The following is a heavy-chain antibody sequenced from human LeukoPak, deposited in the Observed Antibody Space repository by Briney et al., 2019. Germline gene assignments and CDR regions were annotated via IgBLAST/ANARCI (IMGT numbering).Heavy chain of an antibody. Sequence: ASVKVSCKASGYTFTSYGISWVRPAPGQGLAWMGWISAYNGNTNYAQKLQGRVTMTTDTSTSTAYMELRSLRSDDTAVYYCARDLGDYYDSSGYSFDYWGQGTLVTVSS. CDR3: ARDLGDYYDSSGYSFDY. D-gene: IGHD3-22*01. V-gene: IGHV1-18*01. CDR1: GYTFTSYG. CDR2: ISAYNGNT. J-gene: IGHJ4*02.